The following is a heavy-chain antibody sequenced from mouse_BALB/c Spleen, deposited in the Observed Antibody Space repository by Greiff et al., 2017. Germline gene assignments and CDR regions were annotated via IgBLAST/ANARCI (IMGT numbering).Heavy chain of an antibody. CDR2: ISSGSSTI. V-gene: IGHV5-17*02. CDR3: ARRSSYAMDY. CDR1: GFTFSSFG. D-gene: IGHD1-3*01. J-gene: IGHJ4*01. Sequence: EVKLMESGGGLVQPGGSRKLSCAASGFTFSSFGMHWVRQAPEKGLEWVAYISSGSSTIYYADTVKGRFTISRDNPKNTLFLQMTSLRSEDTAMYYCARRSSYAMDYWGQGTSVTVSS.